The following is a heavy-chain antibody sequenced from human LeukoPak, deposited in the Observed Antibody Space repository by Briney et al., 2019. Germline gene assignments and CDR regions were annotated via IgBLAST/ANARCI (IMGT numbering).Heavy chain of an antibody. V-gene: IGHV3-21*01. D-gene: IGHD3-10*01. Sequence: GGSLRLSCAASGFAFSSYSMNWVRQAPGKGLEWVSSISSSSSYIYYADSVKGRFTISRDNAKNSLYLQMNSLRAEDTAVYYCARDRGGWFDPWGQGTLVTVSS. CDR3: ARDRGGWFDP. CDR2: ISSSSSYI. J-gene: IGHJ5*02. CDR1: GFAFSSYS.